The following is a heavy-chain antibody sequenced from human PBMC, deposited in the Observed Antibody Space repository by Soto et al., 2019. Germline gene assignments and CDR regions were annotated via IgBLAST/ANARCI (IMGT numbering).Heavy chain of an antibody. D-gene: IGHD1-26*01. CDR2: IIPIFGTA. CDR1: GGTFSSYA. J-gene: IGHJ6*02. CDR3: ARAALAAGIVGVGYYGMDV. Sequence: QVQLVQSGAEVKKPGSSVKVSCKASGGTFSSYAISWVRQAPGQGLEWMVGIIPIFGTANYAQKFQGRVTITADESTSTAEMELSILRSEDTAVYYCARAALAAGIVGVGYYGMDVWGQGTTVTVS. V-gene: IGHV1-69*01.